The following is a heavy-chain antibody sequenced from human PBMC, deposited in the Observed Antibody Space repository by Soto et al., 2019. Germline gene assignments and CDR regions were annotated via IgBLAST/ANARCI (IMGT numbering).Heavy chain of an antibody. CDR3: ARAPEVSAAGVYWYFDL. D-gene: IGHD6-13*01. CDR1: GGTFSSYA. CDR2: IIPIFGTA. J-gene: IGHJ2*01. V-gene: IGHV1-69*06. Sequence: ASVKVSCKASGGTFSSYAISWVRQAPGQGLEWMGGIIPIFGTANYAQKFQGRVTITADKSTSTAYMELSSLRSEDTAVYYCARAPEVSAAGVYWYFDLWGRGTLVTVAS.